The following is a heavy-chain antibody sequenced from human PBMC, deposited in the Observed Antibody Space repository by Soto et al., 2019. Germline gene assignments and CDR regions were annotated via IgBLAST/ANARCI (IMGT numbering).Heavy chain of an antibody. CDR2: IRSNIDGATT. Sequence: GGSLRLSCAASGFAFKYARMTWVRQAPGKGLEWVGHIRSNIDGATTAYAAPVKGRFTISRDESKNTVDLQMNSLITEDTAVYYCTTDWGSGTHYARAFDVWGQGTMVTVSS. V-gene: IGHV3-15*01. J-gene: IGHJ3*01. CDR1: GFAFKYAR. D-gene: IGHD3-16*01. CDR3: TTDWGSGTHYARAFDV.